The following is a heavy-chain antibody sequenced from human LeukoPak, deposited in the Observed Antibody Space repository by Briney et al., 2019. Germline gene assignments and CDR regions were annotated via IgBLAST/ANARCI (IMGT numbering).Heavy chain of an antibody. CDR3: SRDGPRDYDILTALDY. CDR2: ISYGGDNK. D-gene: IGHD3-9*01. Sequence: GGSLRLSCAASGFNFQIYAMHWVRQAPGKGLEWVAIISYGGDNKYYADSVKGRFTMSRDNSKSMLYLQMNGLRPEDTAVYYCSRDGPRDYDILTALDYWGQGTVVSVSS. CDR1: GFNFQIYA. J-gene: IGHJ4*02. V-gene: IGHV3-30*04.